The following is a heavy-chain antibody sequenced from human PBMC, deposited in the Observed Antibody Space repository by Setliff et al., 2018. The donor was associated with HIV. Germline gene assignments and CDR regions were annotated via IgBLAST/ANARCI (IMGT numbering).Heavy chain of an antibody. CDR1: GGSISSHY. Sequence: PSETLSLTCTVSGGSISSHYWSWVRQAPGKGLEWVSTIYSDGNTYHADSVKGRFTLSRDNSENTLSLQMNSLRPEDTAVYYCARVRLYNAALDYWGQGTLVTVSS. CDR2: IYSDGNT. J-gene: IGHJ4*02. CDR3: ARVRLYNAALDY. D-gene: IGHD3-10*01. V-gene: IGHV3-66*02.